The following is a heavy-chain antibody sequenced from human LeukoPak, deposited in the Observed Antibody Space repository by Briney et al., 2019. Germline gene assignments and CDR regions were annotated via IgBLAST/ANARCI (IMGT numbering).Heavy chain of an antibody. CDR1: GFTFSSYG. J-gene: IGHJ4*02. Sequence: GGSLRLSCAASGFTFSSYGMHWVRQAPGKGLEWVAVIWYDGSNKYYADSVKGRFTISRDNPENTLYLQMNSLRAEDTAVYYCAKLGESGYCSSTSCANVFDYWGQGTLVTVSS. V-gene: IGHV3-33*06. D-gene: IGHD2-2*03. CDR3: AKLGESGYCSSTSCANVFDY. CDR2: IWYDGSNK.